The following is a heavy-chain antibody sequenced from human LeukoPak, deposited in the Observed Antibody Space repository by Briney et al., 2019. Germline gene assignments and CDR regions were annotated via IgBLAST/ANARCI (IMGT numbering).Heavy chain of an antibody. CDR1: GFTFSSYA. Sequence: PGGSLRLSCAASGFTFSSYAMHWVRQAPGKGLEWVSYISTGSTIHYADSVKGRFTISRDNAKKSLYLQMNSLRAEDTAVYYCVRGAYDFDHWGQGILVTVSS. D-gene: IGHD5-12*01. CDR3: VRGAYDFDH. CDR2: ISTGSTI. V-gene: IGHV3-48*03. J-gene: IGHJ4*02.